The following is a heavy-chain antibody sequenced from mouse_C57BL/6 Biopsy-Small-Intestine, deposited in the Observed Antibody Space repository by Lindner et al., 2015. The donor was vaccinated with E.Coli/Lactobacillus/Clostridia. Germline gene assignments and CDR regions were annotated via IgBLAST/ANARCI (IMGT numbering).Heavy chain of an antibody. Sequence: VQLQESGAELVKPGASVKISCKASGYTFTDYYMNWVKQSHGKSLEWIGDINPNNGGTSYNQKFKGKATLTVDKSSNTAYMELRSLTSEDSAVYYCARRLTGVDYWGQGTALTVSS. D-gene: IGHD4-1*01. V-gene: IGHV1-26*01. CDR1: GYTFTDYY. CDR2: INPNNGGT. J-gene: IGHJ2*01. CDR3: ARRLTGVDY.